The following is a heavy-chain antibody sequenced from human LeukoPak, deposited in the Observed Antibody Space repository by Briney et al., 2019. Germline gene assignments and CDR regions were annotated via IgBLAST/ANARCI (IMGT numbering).Heavy chain of an antibody. V-gene: IGHV3-30-3*01. J-gene: IGHJ3*02. CDR2: ISYDGSNK. D-gene: IGHD1-26*01. Sequence: GGSLRLSCAASGFILSSYAIDWIRQAPGKGLEWVAVISYDGSNKYYADSVKGRFTISRDNSKNTLYLQMGSLRAEDMAVYYCARDRAGGSYNAFDIWGQGTMVTVSS. CDR1: GFILSSYA. CDR3: ARDRAGGSYNAFDI.